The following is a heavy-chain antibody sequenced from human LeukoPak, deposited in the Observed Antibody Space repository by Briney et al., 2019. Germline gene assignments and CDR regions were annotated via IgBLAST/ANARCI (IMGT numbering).Heavy chain of an antibody. CDR2: ISGSGGST. D-gene: IGHD3-3*01. J-gene: IGHJ2*01. CDR3: TTERTYYDFWSGRPRTWYFDL. CDR1: GFTFSSYA. V-gene: IGHV3-23*01. Sequence: GGSLRLSCAASGFTFSSYAMSWVRQAPGKGLEWVSAISGSGGSTYYADSVKGRFTISRDNSKNTLYLQMNSLRAEDTAVYYCTTERTYYDFWSGRPRTWYFDLWGRGTLVTVSS.